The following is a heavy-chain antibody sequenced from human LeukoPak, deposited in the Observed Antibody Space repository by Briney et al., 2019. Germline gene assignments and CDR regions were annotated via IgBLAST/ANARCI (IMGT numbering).Heavy chain of an antibody. CDR3: ADYYASGSYPP. J-gene: IGHJ5*02. CDR1: GFSFSNAW. Sequence: GGSLRLSCAASGFSFSNAWMNWVRQAPGKGLEWVGRILSKTSGGTTDYATPVKGRFTISRDDSKNMLYLHMNSLQIEDTAVYYCADYYASGSYPPWGQRTLVTVSS. V-gene: IGHV3-15*07. D-gene: IGHD3-10*01. CDR2: ILSKTSGGTT.